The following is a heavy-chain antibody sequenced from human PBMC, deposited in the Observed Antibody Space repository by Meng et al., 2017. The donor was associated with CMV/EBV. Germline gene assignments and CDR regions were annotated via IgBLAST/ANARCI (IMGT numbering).Heavy chain of an antibody. CDR3: ARDISPSPLRSAGYFDS. Sequence: FTFDRYAMPWVRQAPVKCLEWFALVSWDCGDTYYADSVRGRFIISRDNSKNSHYLQMNSLRAEDTALYYCARDISPSPLRSAGYFDSWGQGTLVTVSS. J-gene: IGHJ4*02. CDR2: VSWDCGDT. CDR1: FTFDRYA. D-gene: IGHD2/OR15-2a*01. V-gene: IGHV3-43D*03.